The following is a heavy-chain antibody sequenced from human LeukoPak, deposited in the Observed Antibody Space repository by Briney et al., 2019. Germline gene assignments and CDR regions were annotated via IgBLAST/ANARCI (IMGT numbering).Heavy chain of an antibody. CDR1: GYTFTSYA. D-gene: IGHD3-22*01. Sequence: GASVKVSCKASGYTFTSYAMNWVRQAPGQGLEWMGWISAYNGNTNYAQKLQGRVTMTTDTSTSTAYMELRSLRSDDTAVYYCARVLRPYDSSGYYGVDYWGQGTLVTVSS. V-gene: IGHV1-18*01. J-gene: IGHJ4*02. CDR2: ISAYNGNT. CDR3: ARVLRPYDSSGYYGVDY.